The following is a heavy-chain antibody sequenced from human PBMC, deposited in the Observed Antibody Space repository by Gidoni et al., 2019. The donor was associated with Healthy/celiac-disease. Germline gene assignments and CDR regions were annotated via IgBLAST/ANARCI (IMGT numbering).Heavy chain of an antibody. CDR1: GFIFSSYA. D-gene: IGHD2-15*01. V-gene: IGHV3-23*01. J-gene: IGHJ3*02. CDR2: ISGSGGST. CDR3: AKDRGGYCSGGSCGAHDAFDI. Sequence: EVQLLESGGGLVQPGGSLRFACAASGFIFSSYAMSWVRQAPGKGREWVSAISGSGGSTYYADSVKGRFTISRDNSKNTLYLQMTSLRAEDTAVYYCAKDRGGYCSGGSCGAHDAFDIWGQGTMVTVSS.